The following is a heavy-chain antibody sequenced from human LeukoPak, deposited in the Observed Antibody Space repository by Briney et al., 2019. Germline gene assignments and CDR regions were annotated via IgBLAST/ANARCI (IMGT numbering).Heavy chain of an antibody. D-gene: IGHD4-17*01. CDR2: IYYSGST. Sequence: SETLSLTCTVSGGSISSYYWSWIRRPPGKGLEWIGYIYYSGSTNYNPSLKSRVTISVDTSKNQFSLKLSSVTAADTAVYYCARPQDYGDGAFDIWGQETMVTVSS. V-gene: IGHV4-59*08. J-gene: IGHJ3*02. CDR3: ARPQDYGDGAFDI. CDR1: GGSISSYY.